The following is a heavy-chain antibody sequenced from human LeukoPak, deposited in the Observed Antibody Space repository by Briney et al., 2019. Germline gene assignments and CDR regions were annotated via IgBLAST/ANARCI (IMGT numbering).Heavy chain of an antibody. CDR1: GYRFANYW. J-gene: IGHJ4*02. CDR2: IYPGDSDT. D-gene: IGHD6-13*01. Sequence: GESLKISCKGSGYRFANYWIGWVRQMPGKGLEWMGIIYPGDSDTRYSPSFQGRVTISADKSISTAYLQWSSLQASDTAMYYCARHVGSSDVDFWGQGTLVTVSS. CDR3: ARHVGSSDVDF. V-gene: IGHV5-51*01.